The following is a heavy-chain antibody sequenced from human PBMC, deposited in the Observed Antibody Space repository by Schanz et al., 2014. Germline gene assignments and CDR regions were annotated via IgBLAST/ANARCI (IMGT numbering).Heavy chain of an antibody. CDR1: GLTVGDAW. CDR2: ISSTGGST. J-gene: IGHJ6*02. Sequence: EVRLVESGGGLVKPGGSLRLSCAVSGLTVGDAWMSWVRQAPGKGLEWVSAISSTGGSTYYADSVKGRFTISRDNSKNTLSLLVNSLRGEDTATYYCAKAFRTTKYYGMDVGGQGTTVTVS. V-gene: IGHV3-23*04. D-gene: IGHD1-1*01. CDR3: AKAFRTTKYYGMDV.